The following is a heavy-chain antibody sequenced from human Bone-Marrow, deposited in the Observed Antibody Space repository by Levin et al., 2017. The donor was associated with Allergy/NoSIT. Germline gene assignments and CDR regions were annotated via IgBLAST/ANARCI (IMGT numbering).Heavy chain of an antibody. Sequence: SETLSLTCAVSGSSISSGYYWGWIRQPPGKGLEWIGSIYHSGSTYYNPSLKSRVTISVDTSKNQFSLKLSSVTAADTAVYYCARAHGDETFDPWGQGTLVTVSS. CDR1: GSSISSGYY. D-gene: IGHD4-17*01. J-gene: IGHJ5*02. CDR2: IYHSGST. V-gene: IGHV4-38-2*01. CDR3: ARAHGDETFDP.